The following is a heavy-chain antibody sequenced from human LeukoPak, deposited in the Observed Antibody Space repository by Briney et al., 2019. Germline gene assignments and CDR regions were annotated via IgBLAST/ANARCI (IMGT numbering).Heavy chain of an antibody. J-gene: IGHJ6*03. Sequence: GSSVKVSCKASGGTFTSYAISWVRQAPGQGLEWRGGIIPIFGTANYAQKFQGRVTITTDESTSTAYMELSSLRSEDTAVYYCARLTLMGYYYMDVWGKGTTVTASS. V-gene: IGHV1-69*05. CDR1: GGTFTSYA. CDR3: ARLTLMGYYYMDV. CDR2: IIPIFGTA. D-gene: IGHD1-14*01.